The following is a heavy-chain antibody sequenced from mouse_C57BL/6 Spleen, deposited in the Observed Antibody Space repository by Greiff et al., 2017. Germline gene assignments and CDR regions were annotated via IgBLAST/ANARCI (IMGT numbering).Heavy chain of an antibody. J-gene: IGHJ3*01. CDR3: ACRGDGSSYGRFAY. V-gene: IGHV1-64*01. Sequence: QVQLQQPGAELVKPGASVKLSCKASGYTFTSYWMHWVKQRPGQGLEWIGMIHPNSGSPNYHEKFKSKSTLPVDKSSSTASMQLGSLTSENSAVYYWACRGDGSSYGRFAYWGQGTLVTVSA. CDR1: GYTFTSYW. D-gene: IGHD1-1*01. CDR2: IHPNSGSP.